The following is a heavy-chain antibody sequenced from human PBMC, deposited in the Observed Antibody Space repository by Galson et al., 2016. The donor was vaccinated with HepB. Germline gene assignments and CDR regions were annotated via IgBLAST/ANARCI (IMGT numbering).Heavy chain of an antibody. J-gene: IGHJ4*02. Sequence: SLRLSCAASGLSLNSYVMHWVRQAPGKGLEWAAVVWYDGSKKYYADSVKGRFTISRDISKNTLYLQMNNLRVEDTAVYYCARDEGEYSLFDSWGQGTQVTVSS. V-gene: IGHV3-33*01. CDR2: VWYDGSKK. CDR1: GLSLNSYV. D-gene: IGHD5-18*01. CDR3: ARDEGEYSLFDS.